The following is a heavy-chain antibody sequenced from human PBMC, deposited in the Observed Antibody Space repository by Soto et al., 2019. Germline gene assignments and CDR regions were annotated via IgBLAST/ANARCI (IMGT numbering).Heavy chain of an antibody. CDR2: ILSSSGSI. J-gene: IGHJ6*03. CDR3: ARDSGDQLGRRGFYYYYLEV. Sequence: EVQLVESGGGMVKPGGSLRLSCAASGVTFSSFSFNWVRQAPGKGLEWVSFILSSSGSIYYADSVKGRFTISRDNAKNSLYRQRSVLKDEETAVNYCARDSGDQLGRRGFYYYYLEVWGKGTTGTVSS. D-gene: IGHD6-6*01. CDR1: GVTFSSFS. V-gene: IGHV3-21*01.